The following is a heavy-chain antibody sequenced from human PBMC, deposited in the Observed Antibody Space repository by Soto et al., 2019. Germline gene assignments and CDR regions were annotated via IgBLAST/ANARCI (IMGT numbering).Heavy chain of an antibody. Sequence: SETLSLTCSVSCGSVSGTSFYWSWIRQPPGKGLEWIGYIYSSGTTNYNPSLKSRVTISVDTSKNQFSLRLSSVTAADTAVYYCARAPSSGYYYSFVGYWGQGTLVTVSS. J-gene: IGHJ4*02. D-gene: IGHD3-22*01. CDR3: ARAPSSGYYYSFVGY. CDR2: IYSSGTT. V-gene: IGHV4-61*01. CDR1: CGSVSGTSFY.